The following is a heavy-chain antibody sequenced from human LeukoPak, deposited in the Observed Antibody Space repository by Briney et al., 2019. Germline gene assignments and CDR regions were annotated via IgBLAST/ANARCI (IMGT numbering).Heavy chain of an antibody. CDR2: INAGNGNT. J-gene: IGHJ4*02. V-gene: IGHV1-3*01. CDR3: ARVSLGGSGSWGDY. Sequence: ASVKVSCKASGYTFTSYAMHWVRQAPGQRLEWMGWINAGNGNTKYSQKFQGRVTITRDTSASTAYMELSSLRSKDTAVYYCARVSLGGSGSWGDYWGQGTLVTVSS. CDR1: GYTFTSYA. D-gene: IGHD3-10*01.